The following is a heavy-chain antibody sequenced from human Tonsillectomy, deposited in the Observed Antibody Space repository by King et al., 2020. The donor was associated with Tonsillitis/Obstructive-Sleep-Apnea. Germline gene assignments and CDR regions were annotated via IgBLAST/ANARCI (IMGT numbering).Heavy chain of an antibody. Sequence: VQLQQWGAGLLKPSETLSLTCAVYGGSFSGYYWSWIRQPPGKGLEWIGEINHSGSTNYNPSLKSRVTISVDTSKNQFSLKLSSVTAADTAVYYCARSQRRPGRALRWYFDLWGRGTLVTVSS. CDR3: ARSQRRPGRALRWYFDL. CDR2: INHSGST. J-gene: IGHJ2*01. V-gene: IGHV4-34*01. D-gene: IGHD2-15*01. CDR1: GGSFSGYY.